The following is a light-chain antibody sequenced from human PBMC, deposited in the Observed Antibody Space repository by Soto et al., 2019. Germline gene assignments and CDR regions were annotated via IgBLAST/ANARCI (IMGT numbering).Light chain of an antibody. J-gene: IGKJ1*01. V-gene: IGKV1-5*01. CDR2: DAS. CDR1: QSISTR. Sequence: DIQMTQSPSTLSASVVDRVTITCRASQSISTRLAWYQQKPGKAPKLLIYDASSLESGVPSRFSGSASGTEFTLTISSLQPDDFATYYCQQYNSYSEAFGQGTKVDI. CDR3: QQYNSYSEA.